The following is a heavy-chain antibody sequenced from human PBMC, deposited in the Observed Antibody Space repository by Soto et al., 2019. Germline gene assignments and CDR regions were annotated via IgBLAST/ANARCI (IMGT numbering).Heavy chain of an antibody. CDR3: ARDRLDFDWLLNVGKRGWFEP. V-gene: IGHV1-46*01. CDR2: INPSGGST. D-gene: IGHD3-9*01. J-gene: IGHJ5*02. CDR1: GYTFTSYY. Sequence: ASVKISCKASGYTFTSYYMHWVRQAPGQGLEWMGIINPSGGSTSYAQKFQGRVTMTRDTSTSTVYMELSSLRSEDTAVYYCARDRLDFDWLLNVGKRGWFEPWGKGTLVTVSS.